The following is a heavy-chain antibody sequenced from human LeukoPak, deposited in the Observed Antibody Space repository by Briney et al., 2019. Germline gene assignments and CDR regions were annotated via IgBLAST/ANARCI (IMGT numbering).Heavy chain of an antibody. CDR1: GGPFSGYH. CDR3: ARGLRFNWNPESPLSYYYYMVV. D-gene: IGHD1-20*01. J-gene: IGHJ6*03. V-gene: IGHV4-34*01. Sequence: PSETLSLTCAVYGGPFSGYHWSWIRHPPGKGLEGIGETNHSSSTNYNPSLKSRVTISVDTSKNQFSLKLSSVTAADTAVYYCARGLRFNWNPESPLSYYYYMVVW. CDR2: TNHSSST.